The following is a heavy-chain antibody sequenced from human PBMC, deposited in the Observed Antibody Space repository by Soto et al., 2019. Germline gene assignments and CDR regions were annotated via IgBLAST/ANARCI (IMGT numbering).Heavy chain of an antibody. CDR1: GGSISSGGYY. V-gene: IGHV4-31*03. CDR3: ARGPESSHWYFDL. J-gene: IGHJ2*01. Sequence: QVQLQESGPGLVKPSQTLSLTCTVSGGSISSGGYYWSWIRQHPGKGLEWIGYIYYSGSTYYNPSLKSRVNIAVDTSKNQFSRMLSSVTAADTAVYYCARGPESSHWYFDLWGRGTMVTVSS. CDR2: IYYSGST.